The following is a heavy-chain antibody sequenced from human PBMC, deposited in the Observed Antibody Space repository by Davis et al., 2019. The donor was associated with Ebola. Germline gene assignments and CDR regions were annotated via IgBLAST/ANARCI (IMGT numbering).Heavy chain of an antibody. CDR3: ASLHIVVVTV. J-gene: IGHJ6*04. Sequence: GSLRLSCAASGFTFSNYWMHWIRQPPGKGLEWMGSIFYSGSTSYNPSLKSRVTISVDTSKNHFSLKLSSVTAADTAVYYCASLHIVVVTVWGKGTTVTVSS. V-gene: IGHV4-39*02. CDR1: GFTFSNYW. CDR2: IFYSGST. D-gene: IGHD2-21*02.